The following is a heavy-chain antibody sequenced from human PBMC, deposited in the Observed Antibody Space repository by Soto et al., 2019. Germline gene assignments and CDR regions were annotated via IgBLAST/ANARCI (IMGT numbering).Heavy chain of an antibody. D-gene: IGHD3-22*01. V-gene: IGHV4-59*01. CDR2: IYYSGST. Sequence: SETLSLTCTVSGGSISSYYWSWIRQPPGKGLEWIGYIYYSGSTNYNPSLKSRVTISVDMSKNQFSLKLSSVTAADTAVYYCAREGYYDSSGYNYYGMDVWGQGTTVTVSS. J-gene: IGHJ6*02. CDR1: GGSISSYY. CDR3: AREGYYDSSGYNYYGMDV.